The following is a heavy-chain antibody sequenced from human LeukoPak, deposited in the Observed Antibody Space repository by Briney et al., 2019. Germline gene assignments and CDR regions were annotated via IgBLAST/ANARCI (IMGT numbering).Heavy chain of an antibody. CDR3: ARVVDILTGHDTALDY. Sequence: ASVKVSCKASGYTFSGYYIHWVRQAPGQGLELMGWIIANTGVTNFAQNFQGRVTTTTVTSISTAYLGLSRLRSDHTAVYYCARVVDILTGHDTALDYWGQGTLVTVPS. V-gene: IGHV1-2*02. CDR2: IIANTGVT. D-gene: IGHD3-9*01. J-gene: IGHJ4*02. CDR1: GYTFSGYY.